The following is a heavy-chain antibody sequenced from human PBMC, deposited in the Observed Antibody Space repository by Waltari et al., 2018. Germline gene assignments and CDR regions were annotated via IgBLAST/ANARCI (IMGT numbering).Heavy chain of an antibody. CDR3: ASSLWYKYYFDY. J-gene: IGHJ4*02. V-gene: IGHV4-34*01. CDR1: GGSFSGYY. D-gene: IGHD1-1*01. CDR2: INHSGST. Sequence: QVQLQQWCAGLLKPSETLSLTCAVYGGSFSGYYWRWLRQPPGKGLEWIGEINHSGSTNYNPSLKSRVTISVDTSKNQFSLKLSSVTAADTAVYYCASSLWYKYYFDYWGQGTLVTVSS.